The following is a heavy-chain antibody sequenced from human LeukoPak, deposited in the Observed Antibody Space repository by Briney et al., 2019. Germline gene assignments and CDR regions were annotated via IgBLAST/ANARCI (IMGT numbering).Heavy chain of an antibody. V-gene: IGHV4-61*02. Sequence: PSETLSLTCTVSDGSISSGSYYWSWIRQPAGKGLEWIGRIYTSGSTNYNPSLKSRVTISVDTSKNQFSLKLSSVTAADTAVYYCARDHEEDALDYWGQGTLVTVSS. J-gene: IGHJ4*02. CDR2: IYTSGST. CDR3: ARDHEEDALDY. CDR1: DGSISSGSYY.